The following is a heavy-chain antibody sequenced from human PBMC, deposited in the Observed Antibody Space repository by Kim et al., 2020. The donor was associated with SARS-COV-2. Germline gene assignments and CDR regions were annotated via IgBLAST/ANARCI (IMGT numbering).Heavy chain of an antibody. D-gene: IGHD4-4*01. V-gene: IGHV3-66*01. J-gene: IGHJ6*02. CDR1: GFTVSSNY. CDR3: ARGITVTTFPQYYYYGMDV. Sequence: GGSLRLSCAASGFTVSSNYMSWVRQAPGKGLEWVSVIYSGGSTYYADSVKGRFTISRDNSKNTLYLQMNSLRAEDTAVYYCARGITVTTFPQYYYYGMDVWGQGTTVTVSS. CDR2: IYSGGST.